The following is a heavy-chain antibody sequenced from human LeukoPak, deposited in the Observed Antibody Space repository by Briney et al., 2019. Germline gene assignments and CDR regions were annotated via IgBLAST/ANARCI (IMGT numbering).Heavy chain of an antibody. J-gene: IGHJ4*02. CDR1: GFTFSTYW. V-gene: IGHV3-74*01. D-gene: IGHD1-26*01. CDR3: TRSPSLGGNYWGFDY. Sequence: GGSLRLSCAASGFTFSTYWMPRVRQAPGKGLVWVSRLSPDGSSSIYADSVKGRFTVSRDNAKNTLYLQMNSLRAEDTAVYYCTRSPSLGGNYWGFDYWGQGTLVTVSS. CDR2: LSPDGSSS.